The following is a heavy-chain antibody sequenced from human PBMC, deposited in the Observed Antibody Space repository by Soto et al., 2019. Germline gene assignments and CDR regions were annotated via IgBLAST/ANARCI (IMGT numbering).Heavy chain of an antibody. J-gene: IGHJ4*02. CDR1: GGSISSGGYS. Sequence: SETLSLTCAVSGGSISSGGYSWSWIRHPPGKGLEWIGYIYHSGSTYYNPSLKSRVTISVDRSKNQFSLKLSSVTAADTAVYYCAREGGVGGGLFDYWGQGTLVTVSS. D-gene: IGHD3-16*01. CDR2: IYHSGST. V-gene: IGHV4-30-2*01. CDR3: AREGGVGGGLFDY.